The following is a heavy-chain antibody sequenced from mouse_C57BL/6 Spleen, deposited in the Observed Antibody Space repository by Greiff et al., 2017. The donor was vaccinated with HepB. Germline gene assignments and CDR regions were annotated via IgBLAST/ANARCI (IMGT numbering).Heavy chain of an antibody. D-gene: IGHD3-3*01. CDR2: INPYNGGT. CDR1: GYTFTDYY. V-gene: IGHV1-19*01. CDR3: ARRGGTNFDYFDY. J-gene: IGHJ2*01. Sequence: EVQLQQSGPVLVKPGASVKMSCKASGYTFTDYYMNWVKQSHGKSLEWIGVINPYNGGTSYNQKFKGKATLTVDKSSSTAYMELNSLTSEDSAVYYCARRGGTNFDYFDYWGQGTTLTVSS.